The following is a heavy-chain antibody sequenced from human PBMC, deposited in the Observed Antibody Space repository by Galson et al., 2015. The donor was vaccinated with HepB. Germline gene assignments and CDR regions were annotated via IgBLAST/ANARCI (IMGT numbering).Heavy chain of an antibody. D-gene: IGHD3-9*01. Sequence: SVKVSCKASGYTFTSYAMNWVRQAPGQGLEWMGWINTNTGNPTYAQGFTGRFVFSLDTSVSTAYLQISSLKAEDTAVYYYARTYYDILTGYYNFGDYWGQGTLVTVSS. J-gene: IGHJ4*02. V-gene: IGHV7-4-1*02. CDR2: INTNTGNP. CDR3: ARTYYDILTGYYNFGDY. CDR1: GYTFTSYA.